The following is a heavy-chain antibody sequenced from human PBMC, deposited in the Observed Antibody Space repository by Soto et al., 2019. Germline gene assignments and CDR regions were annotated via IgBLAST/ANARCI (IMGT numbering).Heavy chain of an antibody. CDR1: GFTFTNYV. V-gene: IGHV3-23*01. D-gene: IGHD2-2*01. CDR2: ISGSGGNI. J-gene: IGHJ4*02. Sequence: GGSLRLSCAASGFTFTNYVMNWVRQAPGKGLEWVSAISGSGGNIYYADSVRGRFTISRDNSRNTFYLQMNSLRVEDAAVYYCAKDTCSTTNCYADYWGQGTLVTVSS. CDR3: AKDTCSTTNCYADY.